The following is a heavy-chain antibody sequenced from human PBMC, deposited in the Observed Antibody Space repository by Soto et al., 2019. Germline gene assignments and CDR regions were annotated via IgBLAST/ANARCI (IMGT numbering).Heavy chain of an antibody. CDR2: IYYSGST. Sequence: QVQLQESGPGLVKASETLSLTCTVSGGSINDFYWTWIRQPPGKGLEWIGYIYYSGSTDYNPSLKGRVTISVDTSKNQFSLTLRSVTAADTAVYYCARLGGVAARTLDYWGQGTLVTVSS. D-gene: IGHD6-6*01. CDR1: GGSINDFY. J-gene: IGHJ4*02. V-gene: IGHV4-59*01. CDR3: ARLGGVAARTLDY.